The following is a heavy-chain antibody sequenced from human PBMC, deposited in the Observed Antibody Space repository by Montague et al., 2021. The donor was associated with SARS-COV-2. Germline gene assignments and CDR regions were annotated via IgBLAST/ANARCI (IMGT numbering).Heavy chain of an antibody. CDR3: ARGFDY. V-gene: IGHV4-59*01. CDR1: GGSISSYY. J-gene: IGHJ4*02. CDR2: IYYSGST. Sequence: SETLSLTCTVSGGSISSYYWSWIRQPPGKGLEWIGYIYYSGSTNYNPSLKSRVTISVDTSKNQFSLKLSSVTAADTAVYYRARGFDYWGQGTLVTVSS.